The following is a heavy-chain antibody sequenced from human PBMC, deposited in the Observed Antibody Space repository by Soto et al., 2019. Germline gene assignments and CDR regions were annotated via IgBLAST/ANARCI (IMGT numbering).Heavy chain of an antibody. CDR1: GYKFTSSW. CDR3: ARKDKSGYFNWFDP. J-gene: IGHJ5*02. V-gene: IGHV5-51*01. CDR2: IFPSDSDT. D-gene: IGHD3-3*01. Sequence: GESLKISCRTSGYKFTSSWIAWVRQMPGKGLEWMGIIFPSDSDTRYSPSFQGQITISADRSTSTVFLQWASLKASDTAVYFCARKDKSGYFNWFDPWGQGTLVTVYS.